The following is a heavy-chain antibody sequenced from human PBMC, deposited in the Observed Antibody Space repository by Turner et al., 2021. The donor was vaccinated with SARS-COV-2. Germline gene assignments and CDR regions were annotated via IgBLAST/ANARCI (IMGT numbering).Heavy chain of an antibody. D-gene: IGHD5-18*01. CDR3: AGDQGEGDTPMVTYYYGMDV. CDR1: GFNFSSFS. Sequence: EVQLVESGGGLVQPGGSLRLSCAASGFNFSSFSMNWVRQAPGKGLEWVSYISSSSSTIYYADSVKGRFTISRDNAKNSLYLQMNSLRDEDTAVYYCAGDQGEGDTPMVTYYYGMDVWGQGTTVTVSS. J-gene: IGHJ6*02. V-gene: IGHV3-48*02. CDR2: ISSSSSTI.